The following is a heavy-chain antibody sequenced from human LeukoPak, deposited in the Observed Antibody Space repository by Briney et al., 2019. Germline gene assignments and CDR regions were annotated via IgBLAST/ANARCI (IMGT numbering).Heavy chain of an antibody. J-gene: IGHJ6*02. D-gene: IGHD1-1*01. CDR1: GGSITTYY. CDR3: ARAQLNLLVDFGMDV. V-gene: IGHV4-59*01. CDR2: INYSGST. Sequence: PSETLSLTCTVSGGSITTYYWTWIRQPPGKGLEWIGYINYSGSTNYNPSPKSRVTISVDTSKNQFSLKLSSVTAADTAVYYCARAQLNLLVDFGMDVWGQGTTVTVSS.